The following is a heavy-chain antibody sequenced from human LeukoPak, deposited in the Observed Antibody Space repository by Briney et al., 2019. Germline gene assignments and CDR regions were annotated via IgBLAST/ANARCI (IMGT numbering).Heavy chain of an antibody. CDR1: GYTFTDYY. Sequence: GASVKVSCKASGYTFTDYYMHWVRQAPGQGLEWMGWINPNSGGTNYAQKFQGRVTMTRDTSISTAYMELSRLRSDDTAVYYCARVEVVPALVYYYYGMDVWGQGTTVTVSS. D-gene: IGHD2-2*01. CDR2: INPNSGGT. J-gene: IGHJ6*02. V-gene: IGHV1-2*02. CDR3: ARVEVVPALVYYYYGMDV.